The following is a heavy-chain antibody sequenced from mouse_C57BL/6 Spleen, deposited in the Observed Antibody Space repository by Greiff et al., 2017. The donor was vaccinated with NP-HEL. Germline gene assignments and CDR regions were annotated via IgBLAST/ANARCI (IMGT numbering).Heavy chain of an antibody. J-gene: IGHJ4*01. Sequence: EVQVVESGGGLVKPGGSLKLSCAASGFTFSDYGMHWVRQAPEKGLEWVAYISSGSSTIYYADTVKGRFTISRDNAKNTLFLSKTSVMYEDTAMDYGAWGYDRHYAMDDWGQGTSVTVSS. CDR2: ISSGSSTI. CDR3: AWGYDRHYAMDD. D-gene: IGHD2-2*01. CDR1: GFTFSDYG. V-gene: IGHV5-17*01.